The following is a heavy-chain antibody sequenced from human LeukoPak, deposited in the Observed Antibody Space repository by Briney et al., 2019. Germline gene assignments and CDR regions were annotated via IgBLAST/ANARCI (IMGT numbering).Heavy chain of an antibody. CDR2: ITASGTNT. CDR3: ARVGDHFHWYLDL. CDR1: GFTFSSYA. V-gene: IGHV3-23*01. J-gene: IGHJ2*01. Sequence: LTGGSLRLSCAASGFTFSSYAMGWVRQAPGKGLEWVSAITASGTNTYYADSVKGRFTISRDSSKNTLYLQLNSLRAEDTAVYYCARVGDHFHWYLDLWGRGTLVTISS. D-gene: IGHD3-3*02.